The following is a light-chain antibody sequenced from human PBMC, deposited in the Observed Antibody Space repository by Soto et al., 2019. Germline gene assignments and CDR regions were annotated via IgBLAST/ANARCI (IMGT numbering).Light chain of an antibody. Sequence: QLTQSPSSLSASVGARVTITCRASQGINSYLAWYQQKPGKVPHLLIYEASILQSGVPSRFSVIGSGTDLTINIRSLQAEDGETYYGQQYDSYSITFGQGTRLEIK. CDR1: QGINSY. CDR2: EAS. J-gene: IGKJ5*01. CDR3: QQYDSYSIT. V-gene: IGKV1-9*01.